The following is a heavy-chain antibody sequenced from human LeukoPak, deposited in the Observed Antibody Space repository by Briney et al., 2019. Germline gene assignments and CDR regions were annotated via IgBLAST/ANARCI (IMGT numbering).Heavy chain of an antibody. V-gene: IGHV4-59*03. CDR3: ATLDHDVVGGYSHLDH. CDR2: IYHIGYT. J-gene: IGHJ4*02. CDR1: GFTFSSYW. Sequence: GSLRLSCAASGFTFSSYWMSWVRQAPGKGLEWIGNIYHIGYTEYNPSLKSRVTISIDTSNNQFSLTLTSVTAADTAVYYCATLDHDVVGGYSHLDHWGQGALVTVSS. D-gene: IGHD3-9*01.